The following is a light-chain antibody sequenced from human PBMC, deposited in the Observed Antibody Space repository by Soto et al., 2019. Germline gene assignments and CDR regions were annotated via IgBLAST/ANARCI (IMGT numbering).Light chain of an antibody. J-gene: IGKJ5*01. CDR3: QQRSNWPIT. CDR2: DAS. Sequence: IVLTPSPATLSLTPGERATLTCRASQRVSSSYLAWYQQKPGQAPRLLIYDASNWATGIPARFSGSGSGTDFTLTISSLEPEDFAVYYCQQRSNWPITFGQGTRLEI. CDR1: QRVSSSY. V-gene: IGKV3-11*01.